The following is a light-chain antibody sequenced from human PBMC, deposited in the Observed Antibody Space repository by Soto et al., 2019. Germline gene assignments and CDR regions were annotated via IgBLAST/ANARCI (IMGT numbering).Light chain of an antibody. Sequence: DIQMTQSPSTLSASVGDTVTITCRASQSISTWMAWYQQKPGKAPKLLIFDASTLQGGVPSRFSGSASGTEFTLTISCLQPDEFATYYCQHYDGYPYTFGQGTKVEI. J-gene: IGKJ2*01. CDR2: DAS. CDR1: QSISTW. V-gene: IGKV1-5*01. CDR3: QHYDGYPYT.